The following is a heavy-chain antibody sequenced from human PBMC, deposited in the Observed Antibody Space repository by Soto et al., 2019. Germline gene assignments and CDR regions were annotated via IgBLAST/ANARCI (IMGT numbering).Heavy chain of an antibody. Sequence: ASVKVSCKASGYTFTSYGISWVRQAPGQGLEWMGWISAYNGNTNYAQKFQDRVTMSSDMSTNTAYMELSSLRSEDTAVYCAAVSYYESHGTKGRLDWGQGILVCVSS. CDR3: AVSYYESHGTKGRLD. CDR2: ISAYNGNT. J-gene: IGHJ4*02. D-gene: IGHD3-22*01. V-gene: IGHV1-18*01. CDR1: GYTFTSYG.